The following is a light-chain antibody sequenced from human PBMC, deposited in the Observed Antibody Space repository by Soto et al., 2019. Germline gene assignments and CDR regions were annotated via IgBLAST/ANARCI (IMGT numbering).Light chain of an antibody. J-gene: IGLJ1*01. CDR3: CSYAGSSTYV. CDR2: EVS. CDR1: SSDVGGYNY. V-gene: IGLV2-23*02. Sequence: SCLNQPACVSVSPGPSIPISCTGPSSDVGGYNYVSWYQQHPGKAPKLMIYEVSNRPSGVSNRFSGSKSGNTASLTISGLQAEDEADYYCCSYAGSSTYVFGTGTKVTVL.